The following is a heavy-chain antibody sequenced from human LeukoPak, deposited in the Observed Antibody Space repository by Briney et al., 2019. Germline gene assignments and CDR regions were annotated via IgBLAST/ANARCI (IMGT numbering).Heavy chain of an antibody. Sequence: GASVKVSCKASGGTFSSYAISWVRQAPGQGLEWMGGIIPIFGTANYAQKFQGRVTITTDESTSTAYMGLSSARSEDTAVYYCAAQGLQYYFDYWGQGTLVTVSS. CDR2: IIPIFGTA. CDR3: AAQGLQYYFDY. V-gene: IGHV1-69*05. D-gene: IGHD4-11*01. CDR1: GGTFSSYA. J-gene: IGHJ4*02.